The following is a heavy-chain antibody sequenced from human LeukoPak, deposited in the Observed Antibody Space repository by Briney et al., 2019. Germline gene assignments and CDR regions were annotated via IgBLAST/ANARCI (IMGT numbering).Heavy chain of an antibody. V-gene: IGHV3-7*04. J-gene: IGHJ4*02. CDR2: IKQDGSEK. D-gene: IGHD5-24*01. CDR3: ARGRGMATIRIPNRFDY. CDR1: GFTFSSYW. Sequence: GGSLRLSCAASGFTFSSYWMSWVRQAPGKGLEWVANIKQDGSEKYYVDSVKGRFTISRDNAKNSLYLQMNSLRAEDTAVYYCARGRGMATIRIPNRFDYWGQGTLVTVSS.